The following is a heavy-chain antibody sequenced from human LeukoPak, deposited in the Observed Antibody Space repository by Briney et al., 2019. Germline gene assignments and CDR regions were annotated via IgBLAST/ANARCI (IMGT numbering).Heavy chain of an antibody. J-gene: IGHJ4*02. D-gene: IGHD6-19*01. CDR2: INHSGST. Sequence: SETLSLTCAVYGGSFSGYYWSWIRQPPGKGLEWIGEINHSGSTSYNPSLKSRVTISVDTSKNQFSLKLSSVTAADTAVYYCAREVANIVAVAGTKSWYYFDYWGQGTLVTVSS. CDR1: GGSFSGYY. CDR3: AREVANIVAVAGTKSWYYFDY. V-gene: IGHV4-34*01.